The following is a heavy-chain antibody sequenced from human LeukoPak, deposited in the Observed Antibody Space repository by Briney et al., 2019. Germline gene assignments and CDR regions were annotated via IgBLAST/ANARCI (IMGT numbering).Heavy chain of an antibody. V-gene: IGHV1-69*05. Sequence: SVKVSCKASGGTFDRFAISWVRQAPGQGLEWVGVIIPIFGTTTYAQNFQGRLTITTDEFTSTVYMELNRLRSEDTAIYFCAREGGYYFDYWGQGTLVTVSS. CDR1: GGTFDRFA. D-gene: IGHD3-16*01. CDR3: AREGGYYFDY. CDR2: IIPIFGTT. J-gene: IGHJ4*02.